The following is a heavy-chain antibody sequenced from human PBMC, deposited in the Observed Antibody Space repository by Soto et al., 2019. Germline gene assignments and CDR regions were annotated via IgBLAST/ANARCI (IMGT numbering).Heavy chain of an antibody. D-gene: IGHD5-18*01. CDR2: INHSGST. CDR3: ARGRRNVDTAMVTNWFDP. Sequence: SETLSLTCAVYGGSFSGYYWSWIRQPPGKGLEWIGEINHSGSTNYNPSLKSRVTISVDTSKNQFSLKLSSVTAADTAVYYCARGRRNVDTAMVTNWFDPWGQGTLVTVSS. V-gene: IGHV4-34*01. CDR1: GGSFSGYY. J-gene: IGHJ5*02.